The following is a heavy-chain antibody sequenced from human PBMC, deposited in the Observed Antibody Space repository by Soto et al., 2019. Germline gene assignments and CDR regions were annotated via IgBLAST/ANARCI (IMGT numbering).Heavy chain of an antibody. J-gene: IGHJ3*02. Sequence: AETLSVTCCVSGGSMSSYYWSWIRQPPGKGLEWIGYIYYSGSTNYNPSLKSRVTISLDTSKNQFSLKLSSVTAADTAVYYCARGAGRYSSSASYAFDMWGQGTMVTVSS. CDR1: GGSMSSYY. V-gene: IGHV4-59*08. CDR2: IYYSGST. CDR3: ARGAGRYSSSASYAFDM. D-gene: IGHD6-13*01.